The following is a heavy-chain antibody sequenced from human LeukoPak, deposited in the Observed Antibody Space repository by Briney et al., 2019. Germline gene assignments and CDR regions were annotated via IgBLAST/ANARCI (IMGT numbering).Heavy chain of an antibody. J-gene: IGHJ6*02. CDR1: GGSISSYY. V-gene: IGHV4-59*01. D-gene: IGHD6-13*01. Sequence: SETLSLTCTVSGGSISSYYWSWIRQPPGKGLEWIGYIYYSGSTNYNPSLKSRVTISVDTSKNQFSLKLSPVTAADTAVYYCARERVGIAAAGTSYYYYYGMDVWGQGTTVTVSS. CDR3: ARERVGIAAAGTSYYYYYGMDV. CDR2: IYYSGST.